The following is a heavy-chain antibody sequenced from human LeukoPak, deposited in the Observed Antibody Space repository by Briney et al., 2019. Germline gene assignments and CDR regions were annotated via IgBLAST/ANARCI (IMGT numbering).Heavy chain of an antibody. CDR3: ARGLLGWFDP. CDR1: GGSISSGDYY. V-gene: IGHV4-30-4*08. Sequence: SQTLSLTCTVSGGSISSGDYYWSWIRHPQGTGLEWIGYIYYSGSTYYNPSLKSRVTISVDTSKNQFSLKLSSVTAADTAVYYCARGLLGWFDPWGQGTLVTVSS. J-gene: IGHJ5*02. D-gene: IGHD2/OR15-2a*01. CDR2: IYYSGST.